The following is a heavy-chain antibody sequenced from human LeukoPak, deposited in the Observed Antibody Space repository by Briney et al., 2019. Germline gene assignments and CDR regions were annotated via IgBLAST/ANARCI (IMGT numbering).Heavy chain of an antibody. D-gene: IGHD3-22*01. Sequence: SETLSLTCTVSGGSISTYYWSWIGQSPGKGLEWIGYIYDSGSTNYNPSLKSRVTISVDTSKSQFSLRLRSVTAADTAVYYCSRDMIVVGDDAYDIWGQGTLVTVSS. CDR1: GGSISTYY. CDR2: IYDSGST. V-gene: IGHV4-59*01. CDR3: SRDMIVVGDDAYDI. J-gene: IGHJ3*02.